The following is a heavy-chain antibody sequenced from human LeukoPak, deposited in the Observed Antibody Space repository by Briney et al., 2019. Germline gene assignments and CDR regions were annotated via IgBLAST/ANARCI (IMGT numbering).Heavy chain of an antibody. J-gene: IGHJ4*02. D-gene: IGHD3-22*01. CDR3: ARDRSFYYDSSGYYESPQAFDY. Sequence: SQTLSLTCAISGDGVSSNSAAWNWIRQSPSRGLEWLGRTYYRSKWYNDYAVSVKSRITINPDTSKNQFSLQLNSVTPEDTAVYYCARDRSFYYDSSGYYESPQAFDYWGQGTLVTVSS. CDR2: TYYRSKWYN. CDR1: GDGVSSNSAA. V-gene: IGHV6-1*01.